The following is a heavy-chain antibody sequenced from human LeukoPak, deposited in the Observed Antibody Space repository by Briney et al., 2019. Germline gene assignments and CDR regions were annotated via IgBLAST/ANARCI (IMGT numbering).Heavy chain of an antibody. CDR1: GYTFTNYY. J-gene: IGHJ3*02. CDR2: INPSGGRT. D-gene: IGHD3-22*01. Sequence: ASVKISCRASGYTFTNYYMHWVRQAPGHGLEWMGIINPSGGRTVYAQKFQGRVTMTSDTSTSTVYMELSGLRSEDTAVYYCAREFDSSSAFDIWGQGTMVTVSS. CDR3: AREFDSSSAFDI. V-gene: IGHV1-46*01.